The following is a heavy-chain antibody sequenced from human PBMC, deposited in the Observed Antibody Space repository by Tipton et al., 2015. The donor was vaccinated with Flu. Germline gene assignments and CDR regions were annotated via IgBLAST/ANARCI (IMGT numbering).Heavy chain of an antibody. CDR3: ARLSYYDVDLKNFYFDY. CDR2: IWYDGREE. Sequence: SLRLSCAASGFVFSTFGLHWVRQAPGEGLEWVAFIWYDGREEYYADSVKGRFTISRDDSKDMLYLQMNSLRADDTAVYYCARLSYYDVDLKNFYFDYWGQGALVTVSS. V-gene: IGHV3-33*01. J-gene: IGHJ4*02. D-gene: IGHD3-10*02. CDR1: GFVFSTFG.